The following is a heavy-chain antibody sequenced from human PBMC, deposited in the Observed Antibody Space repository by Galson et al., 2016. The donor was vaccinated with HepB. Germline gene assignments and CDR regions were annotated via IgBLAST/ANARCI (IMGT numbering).Heavy chain of an antibody. J-gene: IGHJ4*02. Sequence: SLRLSCAASGFTFSDYWMTWFRQAPGKGLEWMGNIRNDGTEKNYVDSVWGRFSTSRDNAENTLYLQTDNLRADDTATYFCARDRWCGPDCFYFDFWGQGALVTVAS. CDR1: GFTFSDYW. CDR2: IRNDGTEK. CDR3: ARDRWCGPDCFYFDF. V-gene: IGHV3-7*01. D-gene: IGHD2-21*02.